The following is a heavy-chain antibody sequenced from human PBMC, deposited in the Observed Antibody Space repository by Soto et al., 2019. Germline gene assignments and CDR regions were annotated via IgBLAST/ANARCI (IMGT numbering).Heavy chain of an antibody. CDR3: ARGEGIAAPPFDY. CDR2: ISYDGSNK. CDR1: GFTFSSYA. J-gene: IGHJ4*02. D-gene: IGHD6-13*01. V-gene: IGHV3-30-3*01. Sequence: QVQLVESGGGVVQPGRSLRLSCAASGFTFSSYAMHWVRQAPGKGLEWVAVISYDGSNKYYADSVKGRFTISRDNSKNTLYLQMNSLRAEDTAVYYCARGEGIAAPPFDYWGQGTLVTVSS.